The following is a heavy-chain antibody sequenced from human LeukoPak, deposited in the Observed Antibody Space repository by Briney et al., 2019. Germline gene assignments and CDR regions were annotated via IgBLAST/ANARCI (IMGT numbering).Heavy chain of an antibody. CDR2: INPNSGGT. V-gene: IGHV1-2*02. CDR3: ARGRGAYCGGDCYSLDAFDI. J-gene: IGHJ3*02. Sequence: ASVKVSCKASGYTFTGYYMHWVRQAPGQGLEWMGWINPNSGGTNYAQKFQGRVTMTRDTSIRTAYMELSRLRSDDTAVYYCARGRGAYCGGDCYSLDAFDIWGQGTMVTVSS. D-gene: IGHD2-21*01. CDR1: GYTFTGYY.